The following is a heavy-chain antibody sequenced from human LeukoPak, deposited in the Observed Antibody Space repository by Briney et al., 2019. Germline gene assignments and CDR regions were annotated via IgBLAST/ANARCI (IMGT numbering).Heavy chain of an antibody. J-gene: IGHJ4*02. D-gene: IGHD3-10*01. CDR2: ISYDGSNE. CDR3: ARPIDNGAGSYYFDY. Sequence: GGSLRLSCAASGFTFSYYAMHWVRQAPGKGLEWVAVISYDGSNEYYADSVKGRFTVSRDNSKNTLSLEMNTLRPEDTAVYYCARPIDNGAGSYYFDYWGQGTLVTVYS. V-gene: IGHV3-30-3*01. CDR1: GFTFSYYA.